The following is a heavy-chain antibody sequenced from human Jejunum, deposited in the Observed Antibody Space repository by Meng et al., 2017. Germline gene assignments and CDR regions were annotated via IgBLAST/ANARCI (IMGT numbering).Heavy chain of an antibody. D-gene: IGHD3-3*01. V-gene: IGHV3-48*03. CDR1: GCIFSNFE. CDR2: ISSSGSTI. CDR3: ARQFNYDYWSGYSSYYFDY. J-gene: IGHJ4*02. Sequence: GESLKISCAASGCIFSNFEMNWVRQAPGKGLEWVSYISSSGSTIYYADSVKGRFTISRDNAKNSLFLQMNSLRADDTAVYYCARQFNYDYWSGYSSYYFDYWGQGTLVTVSS.